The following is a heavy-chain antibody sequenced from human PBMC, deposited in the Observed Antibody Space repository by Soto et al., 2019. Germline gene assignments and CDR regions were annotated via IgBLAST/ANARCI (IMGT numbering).Heavy chain of an antibody. J-gene: IGHJ4*02. V-gene: IGHV1-69*02. CDR2: IIPMFGIA. CDR1: GGTSSSYT. Sequence: QVQLVQSGAEVKKPGSSVKVSCNASGGTSSSYTISWVRQAPGQGLEWMGRIIPMFGIAKYPQKFQGRVPITADRSSTTAYMELSSLRSEDTAVYSCARGTPVPTYFFDSWGQGTLLTVS. D-gene: IGHD4-17*01. CDR3: ARGTPVPTYFFDS.